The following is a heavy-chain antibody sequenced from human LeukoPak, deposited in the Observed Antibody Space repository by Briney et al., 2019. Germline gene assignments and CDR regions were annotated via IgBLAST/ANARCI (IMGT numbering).Heavy chain of an antibody. V-gene: IGHV1-2*02. J-gene: IGHJ4*02. Sequence: ASVKVSCKASGYTFTGYYMHWVRQAPGQGLEWMGRIIPNCGGTNYAQKFQGRVTMTRDESMSTAYMELSRLRSDDTAVYYCARDVSIPRYHFDYWGQGTLVTVSS. D-gene: IGHD2/OR15-2a*01. CDR1: GYTFTGYY. CDR2: IIPNCGGT. CDR3: ARDVSIPRYHFDY.